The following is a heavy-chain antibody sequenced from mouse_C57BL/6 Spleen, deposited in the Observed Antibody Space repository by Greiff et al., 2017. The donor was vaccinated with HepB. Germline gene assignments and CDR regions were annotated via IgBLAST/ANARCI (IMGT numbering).Heavy chain of an antibody. D-gene: IGHD2-2*01. J-gene: IGHJ4*01. CDR2: IDPETGGT. V-gene: IGHV1-15*01. CDR3: TRFYGYDVGYAMDY. Sequence: QVQLQQSGAELVRPGASVTLSCKASGYTFTDYEMLWVKQTPVHGLEWIGAIDPETGGTAYNQKFKGKAILTADKSSSTAYMELRSLTSEDSAVYYCTRFYGYDVGYAMDYWGQGTSVTVSS. CDR1: GYTFTDYE.